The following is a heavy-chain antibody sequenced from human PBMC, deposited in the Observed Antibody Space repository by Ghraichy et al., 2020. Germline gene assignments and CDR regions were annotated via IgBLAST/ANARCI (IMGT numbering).Heavy chain of an antibody. CDR2: INHSGST. Sequence: SETLSLTCAVYGGSFSGYYWSWIRQPPGKGLEWIGEINHSGSTNYNPSLKSRVTISVDTSKNQFSLKLSSVTAADTAVYYCARGGIFGVVIISGDAFDIWGQGTMVTVSS. CDR1: GGSFSGYY. CDR3: ARGGIFGVVIISGDAFDI. J-gene: IGHJ3*02. D-gene: IGHD3-3*01. V-gene: IGHV4-34*01.